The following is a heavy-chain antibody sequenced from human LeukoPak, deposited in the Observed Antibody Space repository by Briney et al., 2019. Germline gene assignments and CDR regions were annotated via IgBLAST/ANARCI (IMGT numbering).Heavy chain of an antibody. J-gene: IGHJ5*02. V-gene: IGHV3-48*03. CDR2: ISSSGSTI. CDR1: GFTFSSYE. Sequence: GGSLRLSCAASGFTFSSYEMNWVRQAPGKGLEWVSYISSSGSTIYYADSVKGRFTISRDNAKNSLYLQMNSLRAVDTAVYYCARDRRTWLWQQLVPGGFDPWGQGTLVTVSS. CDR3: ARDRRTWLWQQLVPGGFDP. D-gene: IGHD6-13*01.